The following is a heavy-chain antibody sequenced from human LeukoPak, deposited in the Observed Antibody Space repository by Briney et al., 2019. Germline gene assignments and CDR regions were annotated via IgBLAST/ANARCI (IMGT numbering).Heavy chain of an antibody. J-gene: IGHJ4*02. D-gene: IGHD3-10*01. V-gene: IGHV4-38-2*02. CDR3: ARRKLPQRDYGSGSYYTSHQKKGWYFDY. Sequence: SETLSLTCTVSGYSISSGYYWGWIRQPPGKGLEWIGSIYHSGSTYYNPSLKSRVTISVDTSKNQFSLKLSSVTAADTAVYYCARRKLPQRDYGSGSYYTSHQKKGWYFDYWGQGTLVTVSS. CDR2: IYHSGST. CDR1: GYSISSGYY.